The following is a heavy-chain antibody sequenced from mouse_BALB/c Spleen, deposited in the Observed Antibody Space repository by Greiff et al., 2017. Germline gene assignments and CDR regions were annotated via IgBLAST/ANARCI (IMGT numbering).Heavy chain of an antibody. Sequence: VQLQQSGAELVKPGASVKLSCKASGYTFTSYYMYWVKQRPGQGLEWIGEINPSNGGTNFNEKFKSKATLTVDKSSSTAYMQLSSLTSEDSAVYYCTRYGSSYYAMDYWGQGTSVTVSS. D-gene: IGHD1-1*01. J-gene: IGHJ4*01. V-gene: IGHV1S81*02. CDR2: INPSNGGT. CDR1: GYTFTSYY. CDR3: TRYGSSYYAMDY.